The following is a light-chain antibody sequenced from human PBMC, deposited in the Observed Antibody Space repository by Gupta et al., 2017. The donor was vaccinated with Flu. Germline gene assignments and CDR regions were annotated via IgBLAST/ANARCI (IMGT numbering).Light chain of an antibody. CDR2: EDN. Sequence: ESPGKTVTISCTRSSGSIASNYVQWYQQRPGSSPTTVIYEDNQRPSGVPDRFSGSIDSSSNSASLTISGLKTEDEADYYCQSFDTSRQVFGGGTKLT. V-gene: IGLV6-57*01. J-gene: IGLJ2*01. CDR1: SGSIASNY. CDR3: QSFDTSRQV.